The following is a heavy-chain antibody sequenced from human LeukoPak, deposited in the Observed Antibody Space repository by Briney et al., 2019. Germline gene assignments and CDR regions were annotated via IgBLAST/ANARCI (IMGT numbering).Heavy chain of an antibody. V-gene: IGHV4-4*07. Sequence: SETLSLTCTVSGSSFNSYYWSWTRQPAGKGLEWIGRIHTSGSAEYNPSLQSRVTLSVDVSKKQFSLKMTSATAADTAVYYCARDIVYLIDEDYGWGQGTLVTVSS. CDR1: GSSFNSYY. D-gene: IGHD4-17*01. CDR3: ARDIVYLIDEDYG. CDR2: IHTSGSA. J-gene: IGHJ4*02.